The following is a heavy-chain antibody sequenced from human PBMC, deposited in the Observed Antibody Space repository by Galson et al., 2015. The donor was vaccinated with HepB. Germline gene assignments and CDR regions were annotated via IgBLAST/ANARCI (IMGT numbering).Heavy chain of an antibody. Sequence: TLSLTCTVSGDSISAYYWSWVRQPPGRGLEWIGYISYSGNTRYNPSLESRVSISVDTPKNQFSLKLSSVTAADTAVYYCARDKSRWELLNGYFFYYGMDVWGPGTTVTVSS. CDR3: ARDKSRWELLNGYFFYYGMDV. CDR2: ISYSGNT. D-gene: IGHD1-26*01. V-gene: IGHV4-59*01. CDR1: GDSISAYY. J-gene: IGHJ6*02.